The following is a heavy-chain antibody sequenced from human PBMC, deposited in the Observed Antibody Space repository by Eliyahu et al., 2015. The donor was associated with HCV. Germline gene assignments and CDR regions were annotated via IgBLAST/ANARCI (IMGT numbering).Heavy chain of an antibody. CDR3: ARDVTYCGGDCNPKGYFDL. J-gene: IGHJ2*01. Sequence: QVQLVESGGGVVQPGRSLRLPCAASGFTFSSYGMVWVRQAPGKGLXWVAVIWNDGTKKWYVDSVRGRFTISRDNSKSTLYLQMNSLRAEDTAVYYCARDVTYCGGDCNPKGYFDLWGRGTLVTVSS. D-gene: IGHD2-21*02. CDR2: IWNDGTKK. V-gene: IGHV3-33*08. CDR1: GFTFSSYG.